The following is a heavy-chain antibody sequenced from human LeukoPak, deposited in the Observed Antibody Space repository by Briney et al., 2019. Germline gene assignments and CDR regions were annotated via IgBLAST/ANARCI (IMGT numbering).Heavy chain of an antibody. CDR3: TRGASYYDY. D-gene: IGHD3-10*01. Sequence: GGSLRLSCAVSGFTFSSYAMHWVRQAPGKGLEWVAVISYDGSNKYYADSVKGRFTISRDNSKNTLYLQMNSLRAEDTAVYYCTRGASYYDYWGQGTLVTVSS. V-gene: IGHV3-30*14. J-gene: IGHJ4*02. CDR2: ISYDGSNK. CDR1: GFTFSSYA.